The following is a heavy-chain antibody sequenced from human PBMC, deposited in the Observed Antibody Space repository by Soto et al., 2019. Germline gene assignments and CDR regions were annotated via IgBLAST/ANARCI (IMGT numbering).Heavy chain of an antibody. CDR3: AHYGSGTQGWFDP. J-gene: IGHJ5*02. Sequence: SLRLSCTGSGFTFGDSAMSWFRQAPGKGLEWVGFIRSKVYGGTTEYAASVKGRFTISRDDSKSIAYLQMNNLTTDDTAVYYCAHYGSGTQGWFDPWGQGTLVTVSS. D-gene: IGHD3-10*01. CDR1: GFTFGDSA. V-gene: IGHV3-49*03. CDR2: IRSKVYGGTT.